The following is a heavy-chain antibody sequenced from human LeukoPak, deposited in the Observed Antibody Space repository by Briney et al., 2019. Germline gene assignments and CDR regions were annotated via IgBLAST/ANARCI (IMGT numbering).Heavy chain of an antibody. D-gene: IGHD5-12*01. CDR1: GFTFSSYA. Sequence: GSLRLSCAASGFTFSSYAMSWVRQAPGKGLKWVSAISGSGGSTYYADSVKGRFTISRDNSKNTLYLQMNSLRAEDTAVYYCARGYSGYVGNFDYWGQGTLVTVSS. CDR2: ISGSGGST. CDR3: ARGYSGYVGNFDY. V-gene: IGHV3-23*01. J-gene: IGHJ4*02.